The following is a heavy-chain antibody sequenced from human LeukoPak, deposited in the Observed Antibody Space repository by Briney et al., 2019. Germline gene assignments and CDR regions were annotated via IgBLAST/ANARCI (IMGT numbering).Heavy chain of an antibody. CDR1: GFTFSSYW. V-gene: IGHV3-7*01. J-gene: IGHJ6*02. Sequence: GGSLRLSCAASGFTFSSYWMSWVRQAPGKGLEWVANIKQDGSEKYYVDSVKGRFTISRDNAKNSLYLQMNSLRAEDTAVYYCARNWNDVRYYYGMDVWGQGTTVTVSS. CDR3: ARNWNDVRYYYGMDV. D-gene: IGHD1-1*01. CDR2: IKQDGSEK.